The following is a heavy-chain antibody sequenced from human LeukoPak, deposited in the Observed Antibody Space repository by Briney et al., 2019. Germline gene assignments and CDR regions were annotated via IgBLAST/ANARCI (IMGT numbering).Heavy chain of an antibody. Sequence: ASVKVSCKVSGYTLTELSMHWVRQAPGKGLEWMGGFDPEDGETIYAQKFQGRVTMTRDTSTSTVYMELSSLRSEDTAVYYCARLIAARRAPHWFDPWGQGTLVTVSS. D-gene: IGHD6-6*01. CDR1: GYTLTELS. CDR2: FDPEDGET. J-gene: IGHJ5*02. CDR3: ARLIAARRAPHWFDP. V-gene: IGHV1-24*01.